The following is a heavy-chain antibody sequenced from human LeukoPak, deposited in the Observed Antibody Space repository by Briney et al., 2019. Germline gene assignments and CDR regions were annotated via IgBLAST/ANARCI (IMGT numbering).Heavy chain of an antibody. CDR1: GFSFSLYA. CDR2: IKSKIDGGTT. J-gene: IGHJ4*02. Sequence: GGSLRLSCAASGFSFSLYAMSWVRQAPGKGLEWVGRIKSKIDGGTTDYAALVKGRFTISRDDSKNTLYLQMSSLKTEDTAVYYCTTPTIWGQGTLVTVSS. D-gene: IGHD4/OR15-4a*01. V-gene: IGHV3-15*01. CDR3: TTPTI.